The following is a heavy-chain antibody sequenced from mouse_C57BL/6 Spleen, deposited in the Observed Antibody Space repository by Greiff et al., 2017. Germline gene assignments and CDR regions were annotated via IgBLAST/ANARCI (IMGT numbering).Heavy chain of an antibody. Sequence: EVQLVESGPGLVKPSQSLSLTCSVTGYSFTSGYYWNWIRQIPGNKLEWMGYISYDGSNNYNPPLKNRISITRDTSKNQFFLKLNSVTTEDTATYYCARSPSLYFDVWGTGTTVTVSS. CDR2: ISYDGSN. CDR3: ARSPSLYFDV. V-gene: IGHV3-6*01. CDR1: GYSFTSGYY. D-gene: IGHD6-2*01. J-gene: IGHJ1*03.